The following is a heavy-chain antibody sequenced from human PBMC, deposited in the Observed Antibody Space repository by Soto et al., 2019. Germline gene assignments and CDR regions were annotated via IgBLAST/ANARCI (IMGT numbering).Heavy chain of an antibody. CDR1: GFSLTTSGVG. J-gene: IGHJ4*02. CDR3: AHRVRLTVFGLATTTAIYFVF. CDR2: IYWDDDK. V-gene: IGHV2-5*02. Sequence: QITLNESGPTVVRPTETLTLTCRFSGFSLTTSGVGVGWIRQSPGKAPEWLALIYWDDDKRYSASLKSRLTIPNDTSKDPVVLTVSDLDPTITATYYCAHRVRLTVFGLATTTAIYFVFWGQGTPVAVSS. D-gene: IGHD3-3*01.